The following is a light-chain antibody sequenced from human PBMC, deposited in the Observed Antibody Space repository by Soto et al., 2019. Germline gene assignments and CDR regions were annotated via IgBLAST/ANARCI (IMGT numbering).Light chain of an antibody. V-gene: IGKV4-1*01. Sequence: VLTQSPSSLAVSLCERATVNCRSSQSVLDNSTNKSYLAWYQKKPGHTPTLLVHCASVREAGVPDRFSGGGSGTDLTLTISSLQAEDVAVYYCKQYDTTPQSFGHGTQLEIK. CDR1: QSVLDNSTNKSY. J-gene: IGKJ2*01. CDR3: KQYDTTPQS. CDR2: CAS.